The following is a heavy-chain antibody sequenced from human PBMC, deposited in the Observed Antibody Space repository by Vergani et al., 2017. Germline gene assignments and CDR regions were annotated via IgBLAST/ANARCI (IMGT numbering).Heavy chain of an antibody. Sequence: QVQLVQSGAEVKKPGASVKVSCKASGYTFTGYYMHWVRQAPGQGLEWMGWINPNSGGTNYAQKFQGRVTMTRDTSISTAYMELSRLRSDDTAVYYCARSRGYCAGATCRAYYFDHWGQGTRVNVSS. D-gene: IGHD2-21*01. J-gene: IGHJ5*02. CDR2: INPNSGGT. CDR1: GYTFTGYY. V-gene: IGHV1-2*02. CDR3: ARSRGYCAGATCRAYYFDH.